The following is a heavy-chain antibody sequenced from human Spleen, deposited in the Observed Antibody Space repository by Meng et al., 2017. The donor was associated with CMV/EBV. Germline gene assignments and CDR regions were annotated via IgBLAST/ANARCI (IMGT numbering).Heavy chain of an antibody. CDR3: ARDLRPCGADCSGSAFNI. CDR2: ISSSATFT. CDR1: GTRFSSYA. J-gene: IGHJ3*02. Sequence: GESLKISCELSGTRFSSYAMSWVRQAPGKGLEWVSSISSSATFTHYADSMKGRVSISRDNTKNSLYLQMHNLRAEDTAVYFCARDLRPCGADCSGSAFNIWGQGTVVTVSS. D-gene: IGHD2-21*01. V-gene: IGHV3-21*01.